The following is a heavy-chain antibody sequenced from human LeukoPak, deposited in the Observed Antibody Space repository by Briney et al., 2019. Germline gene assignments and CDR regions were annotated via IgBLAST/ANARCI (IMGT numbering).Heavy chain of an antibody. D-gene: IGHD3-16*01. CDR3: ARDKDYIWGSSPKFDY. CDR2: ISAYNGNT. J-gene: IGHJ4*02. Sequence: GAAVKVSCTSSAYTFTSYGISWVRQAPAQGLGWMGWISAYNGNTNYAQKLQGRVTMTTDTSTSTDYMELRSLRSDDTAVYYCARDKDYIWGSSPKFDYWGQGTLVTVSS. V-gene: IGHV1-18*01. CDR1: AYTFTSYG.